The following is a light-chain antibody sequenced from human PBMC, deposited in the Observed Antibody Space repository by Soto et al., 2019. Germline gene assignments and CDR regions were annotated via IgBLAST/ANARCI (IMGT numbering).Light chain of an antibody. Sequence: QSVLTQPASVSGSPGQSITISCTGTRRDVGGYNYVSWYQQHPGKAPKLMIYDVSNRPSGVSNRFSGSKSGNTASLTISGLQAEDEDDYYCSSYTSSSTPYVVGTGTKVTVL. CDR3: SSYTSSSTPYV. CDR1: RRDVGGYNY. CDR2: DVS. J-gene: IGLJ1*01. V-gene: IGLV2-14*01.